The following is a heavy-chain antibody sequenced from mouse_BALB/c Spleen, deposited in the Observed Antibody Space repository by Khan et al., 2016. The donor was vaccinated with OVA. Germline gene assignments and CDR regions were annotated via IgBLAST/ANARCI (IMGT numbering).Heavy chain of an antibody. J-gene: IGHJ1*01. D-gene: IGHD1-1*01. CDR1: GYTFTEYT. V-gene: IGHV1-22*01. CDR3: ARRDYYADFWFFDV. Sequence: EVQLQQSGPELVKPGASVKISCKTSGYTFTEYTMHWVKQSHGKSLEWIGRINPNNGGTNYNQKFKGKATLTVDTSSPTVYMDLRSLTSEDSAVYYCARRDYYADFWFFDVWGAGTTVTVSS. CDR2: INPNNGGT.